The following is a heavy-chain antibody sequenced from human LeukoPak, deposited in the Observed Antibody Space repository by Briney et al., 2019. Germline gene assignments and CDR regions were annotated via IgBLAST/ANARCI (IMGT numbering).Heavy chain of an antibody. CDR1: GFTFNRCW. J-gene: IGHJ4*02. CDR2: ISGSGGST. CDR3: AKSPAAAGPEDFDY. D-gene: IGHD6-13*01. Sequence: GGSLRLSCVVSGFTFNRCWMNWVRQAPGKGLEWVSAISGSGGSTYYADSVKGRFTISRDNSKNTLYLQMNSLRAEDTAVYYCAKSPAAAGPEDFDYWGQGTLVTVSS. V-gene: IGHV3-23*01.